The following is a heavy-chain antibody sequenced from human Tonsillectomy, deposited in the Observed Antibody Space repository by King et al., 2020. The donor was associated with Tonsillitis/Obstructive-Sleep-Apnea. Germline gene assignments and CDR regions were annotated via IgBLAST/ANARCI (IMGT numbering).Heavy chain of an antibody. CDR3: TSLTGGCSSTSFPDY. CDR1: GFTFGDYA. CDR2: IRAKAYGGTT. D-gene: IGHD2-2*01. V-gene: IGHV3-49*04. J-gene: IGHJ4*02. Sequence: VQLVESGGGLVQPGRSLRLSCTASGFTFGDYAMNWVRQAPGKGLEWVGFIRAKAYGGTTEYAASVKGRFTISRDDSKSIAYLQMISLKTEDTAIYYCTSLTGGCSSTSFPDYWGQGTLVTVSS.